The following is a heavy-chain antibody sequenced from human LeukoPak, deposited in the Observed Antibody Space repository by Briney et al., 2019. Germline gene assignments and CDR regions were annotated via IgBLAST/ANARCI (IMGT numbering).Heavy chain of an antibody. CDR1: GGSISSSSYY. D-gene: IGHD2-21*02. V-gene: IGHV4-39*01. Sequence: PSETLSLTCTVSGGSISSSSYYWGWIRQPPGKGLEWIGSIYYSGSTYYNPSLKSRVTISVDTSKNQFSLKLSSVTAADTAVYYCARGQGDQMAGKFDYWGQGTLVTVSS. CDR2: IYYSGST. J-gene: IGHJ4*02. CDR3: ARGQGDQMAGKFDY.